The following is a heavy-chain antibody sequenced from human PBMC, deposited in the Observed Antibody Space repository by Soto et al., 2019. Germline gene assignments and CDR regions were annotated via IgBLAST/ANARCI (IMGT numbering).Heavy chain of an antibody. V-gene: IGHV1-69*02. CDR1: GRTFSSYT. CDR3: ATSTTKHNHRFGP. D-gene: IGHD4-4*01. Sequence: QVQLVQSGAEVKKPGSSVKVSCKASGRTFSSYTLSWVRQAPGQGRAGMGRVIPILGIVNYAQKFQGRVTITPDKSTSTAYTELSSMRSEDTAVYYGATSTTKHNHRFGPRGQGTLVTGS. J-gene: IGHJ5*02. CDR2: VIPILGIV.